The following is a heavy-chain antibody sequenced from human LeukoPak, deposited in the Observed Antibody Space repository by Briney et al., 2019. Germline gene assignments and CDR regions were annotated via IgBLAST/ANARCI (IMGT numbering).Heavy chain of an antibody. CDR1: GFTFSSYS. J-gene: IGHJ3*01. CDR3: ARVVWVVDVNREAFDV. CDR2: ISSSSSTI. D-gene: IGHD2-15*01. Sequence: GGSLRLSCAASGFTFSSYSMNWVRQAPGKGLEWVSYISSSSSTIYYADSLKGRFTISRDNARNSLYLQMNSLRAEDTAQYYCARVVWVVDVNREAFDVWGLGTMVTVSS. V-gene: IGHV3-48*04.